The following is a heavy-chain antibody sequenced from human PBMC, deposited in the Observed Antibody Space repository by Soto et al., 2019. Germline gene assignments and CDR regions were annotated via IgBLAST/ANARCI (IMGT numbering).Heavy chain of an antibody. CDR3: VRHGGKFFDY. D-gene: IGHD2-15*01. CDR1: GDSLSSGNW. CDR2: TYDRGSS. V-gene: IGHV4-4*02. J-gene: IGHJ4*02. Sequence: QVQLQESGPGLVNPSGTLSLTCAVSGDSLSSGNWWSWVRQPPGRGLEWIGETYDRGSSQYKPSLKSRVTISVDNSKSQISLGLSSVTAADTAVYYCVRHGGKFFDYWGQGTLVTVSS.